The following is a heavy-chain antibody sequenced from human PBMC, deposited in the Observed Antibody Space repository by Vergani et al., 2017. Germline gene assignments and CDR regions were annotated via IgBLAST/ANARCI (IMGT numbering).Heavy chain of an antibody. V-gene: IGHV3-30-3*01. CDR3: ARDPGSSSWYLKGAFDI. D-gene: IGHD6-13*01. CDR2: ISYDGSNK. CDR1: GFTFSSYA. J-gene: IGHJ3*02. Sequence: QVQLVESGGGVVQPGRSLILSCAASGFTFSSYAMHWVRQAPGKGLEWVAVISYDGSNKYYADSVKGRFTISRDNSKNTLYLQMNSLRAEDTAVYYCARDPGSSSWYLKGAFDIWGQGTMVTVSS.